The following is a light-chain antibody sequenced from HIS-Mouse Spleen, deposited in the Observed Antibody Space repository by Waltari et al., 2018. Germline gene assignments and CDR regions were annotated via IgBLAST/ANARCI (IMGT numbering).Light chain of an antibody. CDR1: SSDVGGYNY. CDR3: SSYTSSSFNVV. Sequence: QSALTQPASVSGSPGQSITIPCTGTSSDVGGYNYVSWYQKHPGKAPKLRIYDVRNRPLGVSTRFAGSESGNPASLTISGLQAEDEADYYCSSYTSSSFNVVVGGGTKLTVL. CDR2: DVR. V-gene: IGLV2-14*03. J-gene: IGLJ2*01.